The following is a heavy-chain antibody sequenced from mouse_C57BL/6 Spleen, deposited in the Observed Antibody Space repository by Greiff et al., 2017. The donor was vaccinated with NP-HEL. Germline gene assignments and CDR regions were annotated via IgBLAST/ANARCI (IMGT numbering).Heavy chain of an antibody. CDR2: FYPGSGSI. J-gene: IGHJ4*01. V-gene: IGHV1-62-2*01. D-gene: IGHD2-10*02. Sequence: VQLQQSGAELVKPGASVKLSCKASGYTFTEYTIHWVKQRSGQGLEWIGWFYPGSGSIKYNEKFKDTATLTADKSSSTVYMELSRLTAEGTAVYCCARHEEWGGVWSSMDYWGQGTSVTVSS. CDR3: ARHEEWGGVWSSMDY. CDR1: GYTFTEYT.